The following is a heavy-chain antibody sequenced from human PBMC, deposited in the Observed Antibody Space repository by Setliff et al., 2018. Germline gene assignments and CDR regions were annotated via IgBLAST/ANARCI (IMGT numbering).Heavy chain of an antibody. J-gene: IGHJ6*02. Sequence: ASVKVPCKASGYTFTSYDINWVRQATGQGLEWMGWMNPNSGNTGYAQKFQGRVTMTRNTSISTAYMELSSLRSEDTAVYYCARDVPFWSGYYTGYYYYYGMDVWGQGTTVTVSS. V-gene: IGHV1-8*02. D-gene: IGHD3-3*01. CDR2: MNPNSGNT. CDR3: ARDVPFWSGYYTGYYYYYGMDV. CDR1: GYTFTSYD.